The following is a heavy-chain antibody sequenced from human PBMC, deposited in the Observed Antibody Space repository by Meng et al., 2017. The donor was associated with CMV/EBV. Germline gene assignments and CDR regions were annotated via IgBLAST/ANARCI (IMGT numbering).Heavy chain of an antibody. V-gene: IGHV4-34*01. CDR2: INHSGST. Sequence: ESLKISCAVYGGSFSGYYWSWIRQPPGKGLEWIGEINHSGSTNYNPSPKSRVTISVDTSKNQFSLKLSSVTAADTAVYYCARARGSYFDYWGQGTLVTVSS. CDR3: ARARGSYFDY. CDR1: GGSFSGYY. J-gene: IGHJ4*02.